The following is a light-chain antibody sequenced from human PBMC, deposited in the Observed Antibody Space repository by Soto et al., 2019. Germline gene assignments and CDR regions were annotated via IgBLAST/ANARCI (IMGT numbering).Light chain of an antibody. CDR3: QQCNSYSQFT. Sequence: DIQMTQSPSTLSASVGDRVTITCRASQSIKNWLAWYQQKPGEAPKLLIYKASTLESGVPSRFSGSGSGTEFTLTISCLQPDDVATYHCQQCNSYSQFTLGPGTKVDIK. CDR2: KAS. V-gene: IGKV1-5*03. CDR1: QSIKNW. J-gene: IGKJ3*01.